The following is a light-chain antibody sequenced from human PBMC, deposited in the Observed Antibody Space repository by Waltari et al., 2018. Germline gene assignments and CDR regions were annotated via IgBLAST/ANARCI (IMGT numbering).Light chain of an antibody. J-gene: IGKJ4*01. CDR3: QQYYTTPLT. V-gene: IGKV4-1*01. CDR2: WAS. Sequence: DIVMTQSPDSLAVSLGERATINCKSSQSVSYTASNKHYLAWYQQKPGQPPKLIIYWASNRESGVPDRFSGSGSGTDFTLTINRLQAEDVAVYYCQQYYTTPLTCGGGTKVEI. CDR1: QSVSYTASNKHY.